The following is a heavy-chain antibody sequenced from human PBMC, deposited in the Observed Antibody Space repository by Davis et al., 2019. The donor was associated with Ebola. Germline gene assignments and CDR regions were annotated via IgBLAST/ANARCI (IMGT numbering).Heavy chain of an antibody. CDR3: ARTSIVGTTTTASDI. Sequence: AASVKVSCKTSGYSFTNYAVHWVRQAPGQRLEWMGWINTGNGNTEYSQKFQGRVTITRDTSASTAYMELSSLRSDDTAVYFCARTSIVGTTTTASDIWGQGTLVTVSS. CDR1: GYSFTNYA. J-gene: IGHJ3*02. V-gene: IGHV1-3*04. CDR2: INTGNGNT. D-gene: IGHD1-26*01.